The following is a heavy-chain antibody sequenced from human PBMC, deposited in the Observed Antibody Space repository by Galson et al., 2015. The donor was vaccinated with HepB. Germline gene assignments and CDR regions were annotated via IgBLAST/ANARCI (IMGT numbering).Heavy chain of an antibody. CDR2: INDGGSTT. D-gene: IGHD2/OR15-2a*01. Sequence: SLRLSCAASGFTFSRYAMSWVRQAPGKGLEWVSTINDGGSTTHYADSVRGRFTISRDKSKNTLYLQMNSLRAEDTAVYYCAKDLGSTRVTSDYWGQGTLVTVSS. J-gene: IGHJ4*02. CDR3: AKDLGSTRVTSDY. CDR1: GFTFSRYA. V-gene: IGHV3-23*01.